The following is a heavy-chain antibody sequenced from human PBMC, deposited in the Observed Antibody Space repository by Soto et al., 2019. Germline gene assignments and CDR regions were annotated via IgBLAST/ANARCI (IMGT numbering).Heavy chain of an antibody. V-gene: IGHV1-58*01. CDR2: IVVGSGNT. D-gene: IGHD3-10*01. Sequence: GASVKVSCKASGFTFTSSAVQWVRQARGQRLEWIGWIVVGSGNTNYAQKFQERVTITRDMSTSTAYMELSSLRSEDTAVYYCAAEGITEGDYYYYGMDVWGQGTTVTVSS. CDR3: AAEGITEGDYYYYGMDV. CDR1: GFTFTSSA. J-gene: IGHJ6*02.